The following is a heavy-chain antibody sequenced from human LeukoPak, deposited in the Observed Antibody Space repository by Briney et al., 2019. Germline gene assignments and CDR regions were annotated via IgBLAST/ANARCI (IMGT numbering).Heavy chain of an antibody. CDR3: ARELGYSSDY. J-gene: IGHJ4*02. CDR2: IYYSGTT. Sequence: SETLSLTCTVSGGSISSSSYYWGWIRQPPGKGLEWIGSIYYSGTTHYSPSLESRVTISVDTSKNQFSLKLSSVTAADTAVYYCARELGYSSDYWGQGTLVTVSS. D-gene: IGHD5-18*01. CDR1: GGSISSSSYY. V-gene: IGHV4-39*07.